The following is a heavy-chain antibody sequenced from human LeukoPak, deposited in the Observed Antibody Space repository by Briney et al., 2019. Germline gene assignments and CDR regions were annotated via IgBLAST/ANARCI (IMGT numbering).Heavy chain of an antibody. Sequence: GGSLRLSCAASGFTFSSYSMNWVRQAPGKGLEWVSSISSSSSYIYYADSVKGQFTISRDNAKNSLYLQMNSLRAEDTAVYYCYWGATAAGRFDYWGQGTLVTVSS. CDR2: ISSSSSYI. CDR1: GFTFSSYS. V-gene: IGHV3-21*01. D-gene: IGHD6-13*01. CDR3: YWGATAAGRFDY. J-gene: IGHJ4*02.